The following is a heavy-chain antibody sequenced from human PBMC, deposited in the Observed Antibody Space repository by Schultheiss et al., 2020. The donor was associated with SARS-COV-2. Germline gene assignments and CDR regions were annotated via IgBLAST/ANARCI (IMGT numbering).Heavy chain of an antibody. CDR2: ISSGFSYI. CDR1: GFTFSSYS. J-gene: IGHJ6*02. V-gene: IGHV3-21*01. Sequence: GESLKISCAASGFTFSSYSMNWVRQAPGKGLEWVSSISSGFSYIYYADSVKGRFTISRDNGKKSLYLQMNSLRAEDRAVYYCARGSPFMEDGNGMDVWGQGTTVTVSS. CDR3: ARGSPFMEDGNGMDV. D-gene: IGHD3-3*02.